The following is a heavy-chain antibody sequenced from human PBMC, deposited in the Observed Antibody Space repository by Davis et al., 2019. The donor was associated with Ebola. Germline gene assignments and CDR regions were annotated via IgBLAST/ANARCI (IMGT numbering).Heavy chain of an antibody. V-gene: IGHV1-18*01. CDR3: ARGGGYSFDS. J-gene: IGHJ5*01. CDR1: GYTFTSYD. D-gene: IGHD4-11*01. CDR2: IGIYNLKT. Sequence: AASVKVSCKASGYTFTSYDINWIRQAPGQGLEWMGWIGIYNLKTHYAQKFQGRVTITADKSTSTAYMELSGLRSEDTAVYYCARGGGYSFDSWGQGTLVTVSS.